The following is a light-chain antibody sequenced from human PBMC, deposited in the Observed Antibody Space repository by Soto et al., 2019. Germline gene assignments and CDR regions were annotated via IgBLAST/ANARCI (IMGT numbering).Light chain of an antibody. CDR1: QTISRW. J-gene: IGKJ1*01. V-gene: IGKV1-5*03. CDR3: QHYNSYSEA. Sequence: EIPMNQAPFPPSGSVGGKVPLPFRARQTISRWLAWYQQKPGKAPKLLIYKASTLRSGVPSRFSGSGSGTEFTLTISSLQPDDFATYYCQHYNSYSEAFGQGTKVELK. CDR2: KAS.